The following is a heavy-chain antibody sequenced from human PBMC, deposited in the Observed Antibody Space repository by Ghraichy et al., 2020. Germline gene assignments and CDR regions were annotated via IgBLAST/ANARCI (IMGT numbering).Heavy chain of an antibody. CDR2: ISSSSSYI. Sequence: GGSLRLSCAASGFTFSSYSMNWVRQAPGKGLEWVSSISSSSSYIYYADSVKRRFTISRDNAKNSLYLQMNSLRAEETAVYYCARDRRGSGYYYEFDYWGQGTLVTVSS. J-gene: IGHJ4*02. V-gene: IGHV3-21*01. D-gene: IGHD3-22*01. CDR1: GFTFSSYS. CDR3: ARDRRGSGYYYEFDY.